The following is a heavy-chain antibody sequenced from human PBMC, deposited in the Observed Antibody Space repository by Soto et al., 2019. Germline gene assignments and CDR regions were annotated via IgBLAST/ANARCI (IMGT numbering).Heavy chain of an antibody. V-gene: IGHV1-69*13. CDR3: ARDYYDSSGYLLDYYYYGMDV. Sequence: ASVKVSCKASGGTFSSYAISWVRQAPGQGLEWMGGIIPIFGTANYAQKFQGRVTITADESTSTAYMELSSLRSEDTAVYYCARDYYDSSGYLLDYYYYGMDVWGQGTTVTVSS. CDR2: IIPIFGTA. D-gene: IGHD3-22*01. CDR1: GGTFSSYA. J-gene: IGHJ6*02.